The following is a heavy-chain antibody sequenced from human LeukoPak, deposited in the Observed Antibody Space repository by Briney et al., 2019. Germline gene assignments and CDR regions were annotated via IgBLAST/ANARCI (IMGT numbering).Heavy chain of an antibody. CDR1: GGSISSGGYY. J-gene: IGHJ5*02. CDR3: ARGRMVRGIGPNWFDA. V-gene: IGHV4-31*03. Sequence: SQTLSLTCTVSGGSISSGGYYWSWIRQHPGKGLEWIGYIYDSGSTYYKSSLKSRATISVDTSMNQLSLNLSSVTAADTAVYYCARGRMVRGIGPNWFDAWGQGTLVTVSS. CDR2: IYDSGST. D-gene: IGHD3-10*01.